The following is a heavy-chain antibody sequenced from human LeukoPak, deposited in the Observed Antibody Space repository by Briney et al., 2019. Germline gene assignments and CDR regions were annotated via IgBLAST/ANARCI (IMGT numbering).Heavy chain of an antibody. Sequence: GGSLRLSCAASGFTFSSYSMNWVRQAPGEGLEWVSSISSSSSYIYYADSVKGRFTISRDNAKNSLYLQMNSLRAEDTAVYYCARPAYTAAYDLWGQGTMVTVSS. CDR1: GFTFSSYS. D-gene: IGHD3-16*01. CDR2: ISSSSSYI. CDR3: ARPAYTAAYDL. V-gene: IGHV3-21*01. J-gene: IGHJ3*01.